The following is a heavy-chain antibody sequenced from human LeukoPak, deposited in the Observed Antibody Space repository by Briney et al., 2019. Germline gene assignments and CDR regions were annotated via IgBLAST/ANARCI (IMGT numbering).Heavy chain of an antibody. CDR1: GYTFTSYG. D-gene: IGHD1-26*01. CDR3: AAVGATTIDWFDP. J-gene: IGHJ5*02. Sequence: ASLKVSCKASGYTFTSYGISWVRQAPGQGLEWMGWISAYNGNTNYAQKLQARVTMTTDTSTSTAYMELRSLRSDDTAVYYCAAVGATTIDWFDPWGQGTLVTVSS. V-gene: IGHV1-18*01. CDR2: ISAYNGNT.